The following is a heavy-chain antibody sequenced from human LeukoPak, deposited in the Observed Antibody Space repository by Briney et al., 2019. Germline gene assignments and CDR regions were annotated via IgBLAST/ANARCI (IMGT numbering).Heavy chain of an antibody. D-gene: IGHD2-15*01. V-gene: IGHV4-30-2*01. J-gene: IGHJ4*02. Sequence: SETLSLTCTVSGGSISSGGYYWSWIRQPPGKGLEWIGYIYHSGSTYYNPSLKSRVTISVDRSKNQFSLKLSSVTAADTAVYYCARQYCSSGSCYPLFDYWGQGTLVTVSS. CDR3: ARQYCSSGSCYPLFDY. CDR1: GGSISSGGYY. CDR2: IYHSGST.